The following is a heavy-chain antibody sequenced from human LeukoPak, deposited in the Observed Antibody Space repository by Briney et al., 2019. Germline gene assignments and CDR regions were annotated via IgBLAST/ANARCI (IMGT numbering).Heavy chain of an antibody. CDR3: ARGIVDIVVVPAARGMSYYYMDV. Sequence: GASVKVSCKASGYTFTSYGISWVRQAPGQGLEWMGGIIPIFGTANYAQKFQGRVTITTDESTSTAYMELSSLRSKDTAVYYCARGIVDIVVVPAARGMSYYYMDVWGKGTTVTVSS. D-gene: IGHD2-2*01. V-gene: IGHV1-69*05. CDR1: GYTFTSYG. J-gene: IGHJ6*03. CDR2: IIPIFGTA.